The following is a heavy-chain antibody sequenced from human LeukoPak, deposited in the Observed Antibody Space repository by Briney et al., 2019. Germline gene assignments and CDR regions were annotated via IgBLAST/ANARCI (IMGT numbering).Heavy chain of an antibody. V-gene: IGHV3-23*01. D-gene: IGHD2-15*01. CDR1: GFTFSSYA. CDR2: ISGSGGST. Sequence: PGGPLRLSCAASGFTFSSYAMSWVRQAPGKGLEWVSAISGSGGSTYYADSVKGRFTISRDNSKNTLYLQMNSLRAEDTAVYYCAKAPVGYCSGGSCYWDYWGQGTLVTVSS. CDR3: AKAPVGYCSGGSCYWDY. J-gene: IGHJ4*02.